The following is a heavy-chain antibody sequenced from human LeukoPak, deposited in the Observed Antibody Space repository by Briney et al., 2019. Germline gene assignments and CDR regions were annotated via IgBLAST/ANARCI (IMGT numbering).Heavy chain of an antibody. V-gene: IGHV4-59*12. D-gene: IGHD1-26*01. J-gene: IGHJ4*02. CDR1: GGSISTYY. Sequence: PSETLSLTCTVSGGSISTYYWSWIRQPPGKGLEWIGYIYYSGKTNYNPSLKSRVTISVDTSKNQFSLKLSSVTAADTPVYYCARDRSASYRFDYWGQGTLVTVSS. CDR3: ARDRSASYRFDY. CDR2: IYYSGKT.